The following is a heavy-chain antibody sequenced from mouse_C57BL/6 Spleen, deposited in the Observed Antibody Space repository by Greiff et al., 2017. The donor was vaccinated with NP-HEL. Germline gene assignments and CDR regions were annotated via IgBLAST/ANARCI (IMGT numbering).Heavy chain of an antibody. CDR3: ARERENWDVAWFAY. J-gene: IGHJ3*01. CDR1: GYTFTSYW. Sequence: QVQLQQPGAELVKPGASVKLSCKASGYTFTSYWMHWVKQRPGQGLEWIGMIHPNSGSTKYNEKFKSKATLTVDKSSSTAYMQLSSLTSEDSAVYYCARERENWDVAWFAYWGQGTLVTVSA. CDR2: IHPNSGST. V-gene: IGHV1-64*01. D-gene: IGHD4-1*01.